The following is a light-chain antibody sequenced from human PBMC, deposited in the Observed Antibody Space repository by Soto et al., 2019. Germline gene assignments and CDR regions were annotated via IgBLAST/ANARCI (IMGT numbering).Light chain of an antibody. J-gene: IGLJ1*01. Sequence: QSVLTQPPSASGTPGQRVTISCSGSSSNIGSRPVNWYQQLPGTAPKLLIYTNNQRPSGVPDRFFGSKSGTSASLVIGGLQSEDEADYYCAAWDDSLNGRFVFGSGTKVTVL. CDR2: TNN. CDR3: AAWDDSLNGRFV. CDR1: SSNIGSRP. V-gene: IGLV1-44*01.